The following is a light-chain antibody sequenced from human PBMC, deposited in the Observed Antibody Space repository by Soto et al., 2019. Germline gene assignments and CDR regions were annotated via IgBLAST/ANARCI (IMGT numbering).Light chain of an antibody. V-gene: IGKV3-20*01. CDR3: QQFSSYTLT. J-gene: IGKJ4*01. CDR1: QTVRNNY. CDR2: DAS. Sequence: EFLLTQSPGTLSWSPGERATLSCRASQTVRNNYLAWYQQKPGQAPRLLIYDASSRATGIPERLSGGGYGTDLTITISRLQNEDFEVYYCQQFSSYTLTFGGGTKVDIK.